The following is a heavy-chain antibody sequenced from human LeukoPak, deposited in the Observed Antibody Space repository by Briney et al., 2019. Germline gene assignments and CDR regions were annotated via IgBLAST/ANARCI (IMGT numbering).Heavy chain of an antibody. Sequence: PGGSLRLSCVASGFTFSSYAMHWVRQTPGKGLEWVGFIRSKAYGGTTEYAASVKGRFTISRDDSKSIAYLQMNSLKTEDTAVYYCTTGSNTFDYWGQGTLVTVSS. D-gene: IGHD1-26*01. CDR2: IRSKAYGGTT. V-gene: IGHV3-49*04. CDR3: TTGSNTFDY. J-gene: IGHJ4*02. CDR1: GFTFSSYA.